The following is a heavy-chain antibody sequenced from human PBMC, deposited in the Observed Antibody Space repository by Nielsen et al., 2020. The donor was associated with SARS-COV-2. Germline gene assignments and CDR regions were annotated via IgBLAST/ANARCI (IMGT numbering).Heavy chain of an antibody. CDR1: GYTFTGYY. V-gene: IGHV1-2*06. J-gene: IGHJ4*02. Sequence: ASVKVSCKASGYTFTGYYMHWVRQAPGQGLEWMGRINPNSGGTNYAQKFQGRVTMTRDTSISTAYMELSRLRSEDTAVYYCARDPDSTTTVTTEPVDYWGQGTLVTVSS. CDR3: ARDPDSTTTVTTEPVDY. D-gene: IGHD4-17*01. CDR2: INPNSGGT.